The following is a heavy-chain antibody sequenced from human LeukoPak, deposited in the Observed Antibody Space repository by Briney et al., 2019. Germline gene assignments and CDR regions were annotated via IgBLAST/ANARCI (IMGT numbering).Heavy chain of an antibody. V-gene: IGHV3-30-3*01. CDR3: ARDIAAAGLDAFDI. D-gene: IGHD6-13*01. Sequence: GRSLRLSCAASGFTFSSYAMHWVRQAPGKGLEWVAVISYDGSNKYYADSVKGRFTISRDNAKNSLYLQMNSLRAEDTAVYYCARDIAAAGLDAFDIWGQGTMVTVSS. J-gene: IGHJ3*02. CDR2: ISYDGSNK. CDR1: GFTFSSYA.